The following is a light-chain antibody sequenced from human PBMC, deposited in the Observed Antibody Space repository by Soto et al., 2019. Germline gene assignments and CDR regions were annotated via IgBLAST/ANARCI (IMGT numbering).Light chain of an antibody. CDR3: CSYTTSNTRQIV. V-gene: IGLV2-14*03. CDR1: SSDVGGYNY. J-gene: IGLJ1*01. Sequence: QSVLTPPASVSGSPGQSITISCTGTSSDVGGYNYVSWYQHHPGNAPKLMIYDVSNRPSGVSNRFSGSKSGNTASLTISGLQPEDEADYYCCSYTTSNTRQIVFGTGTKVTVL. CDR2: DVS.